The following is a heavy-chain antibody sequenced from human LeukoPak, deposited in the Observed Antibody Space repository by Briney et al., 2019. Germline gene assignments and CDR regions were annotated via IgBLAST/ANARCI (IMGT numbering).Heavy chain of an antibody. V-gene: IGHV4-59*01. D-gene: IGHD3-3*01. Sequence: PSETLSLTCAVYGGSFSGYYWSWIRQPPGKGLEWIGYIYYSGSTNYNPSLKSRVTISVDTSKNQFSLKLSSVTAADTAVYYCARGVGYDFSLDYWGQGTLVTVSS. J-gene: IGHJ4*02. CDR2: IYYSGST. CDR1: GGSFSGYY. CDR3: ARGVGYDFSLDY.